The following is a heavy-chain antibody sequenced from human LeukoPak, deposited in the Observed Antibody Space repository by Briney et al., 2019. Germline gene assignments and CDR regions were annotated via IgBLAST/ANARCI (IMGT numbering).Heavy chain of an antibody. Sequence: GGSLRLSCAASGFTFSSYWMTWVRQAPGKGLEWVANINQDASAKYYVDSVKGRFTISRDNAKNSLYLQMNSLRTEDTAVYYCARQVISDWPQRPPDYWGQGTLVTISS. V-gene: IGHV3-7*01. CDR1: GFTFSSYW. D-gene: IGHD6-19*01. CDR2: INQDASAK. J-gene: IGHJ4*02. CDR3: ARQVISDWPQRPPDY.